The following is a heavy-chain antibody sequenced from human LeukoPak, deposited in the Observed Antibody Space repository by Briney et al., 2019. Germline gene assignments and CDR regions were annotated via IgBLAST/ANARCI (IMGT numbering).Heavy chain of an antibody. CDR3: ATTTGYSGSYPPGNI. J-gene: IGHJ3*02. CDR2: INHSGST. D-gene: IGHD1-26*01. CDR1: GGSFSGYY. V-gene: IGHV4-34*01. Sequence: SETLSLTCAVYGGSFSGYYWSLIRQPPGKGLEWIGEINHSGSTNYNPSLKSRVTISVDTSKNQFSLKLSSVTAADTAVYYCATTTGYSGSYPPGNIWGQGTMVTVSS.